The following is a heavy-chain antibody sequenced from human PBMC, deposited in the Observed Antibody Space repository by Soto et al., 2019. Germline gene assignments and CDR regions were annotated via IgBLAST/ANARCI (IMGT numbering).Heavy chain of an antibody. CDR1: GGSISSNDYY. J-gene: IGHJ6*02. D-gene: IGHD3-10*01. Sequence: SETLSLTCTVSGGSISSNDYYWSWIRQPPGKGLEYIGYIFYSGSTYYNPSLKTRVIMSVDTSKNQFSLNLSSVSAADTAMYYCARDTDGSGSPYYYYGMDVWGQGTTVTVSS. V-gene: IGHV4-30-4*01. CDR3: ARDTDGSGSPYYYYGMDV. CDR2: IFYSGST.